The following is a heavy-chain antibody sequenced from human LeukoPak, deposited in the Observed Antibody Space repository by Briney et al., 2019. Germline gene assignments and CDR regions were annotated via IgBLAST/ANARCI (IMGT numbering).Heavy chain of an antibody. J-gene: IGHJ6*03. D-gene: IGHD6-19*01. V-gene: IGHV4-39*07. CDR1: GGSISSSSSY. CDR3: AREIVAVAGNYYYMDV. CDR2: IYHSGST. Sequence: SETLSLTCTVSGGSISSSSSYWGWIRQPPGKGLEWVASIYHSGSTYYNPSLKSRVTISVDTSKNQFSLKLSSVTAADTAVYYCAREIVAVAGNYYYMDVWGKGTTVTVSS.